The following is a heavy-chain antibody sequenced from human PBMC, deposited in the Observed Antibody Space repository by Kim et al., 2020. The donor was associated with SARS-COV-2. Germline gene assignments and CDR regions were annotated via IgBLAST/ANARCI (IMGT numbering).Heavy chain of an antibody. CDR2: INQDGSAN. CDR1: GFTFSNYW. CDR3: VRSIDY. V-gene: IGHV3-7*01. J-gene: IGHJ4*02. Sequence: GGSLRLSCRASGFTFSNYWMNWGRQAPGKGLECVANINQDGSANFYADSVEGSFTVFRDNAKNSLYLLMNSLRGEDTAIYYCVRSIDYWGQGTLVTASS.